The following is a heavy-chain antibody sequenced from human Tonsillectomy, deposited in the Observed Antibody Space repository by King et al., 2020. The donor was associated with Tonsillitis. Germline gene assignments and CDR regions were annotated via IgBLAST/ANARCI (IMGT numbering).Heavy chain of an antibody. J-gene: IGHJ4*02. CDR1: GYSISSGYY. Sequence: QLQESGPGLVKPSETLSLTCAVSGYSISSGYYWGWIRQPPGKGLEWIGSIYHSGSTYYNPSLKSRVTISVDTSKNQFSLKLSSVTAADTAVYCCARVPSFHLQRYYFDYWGQGTLVTVSS. CDR3: ARVPSFHLQRYYFDY. CDR2: IYHSGST. D-gene: IGHD2/OR15-2a*01. V-gene: IGHV4-38-2*01.